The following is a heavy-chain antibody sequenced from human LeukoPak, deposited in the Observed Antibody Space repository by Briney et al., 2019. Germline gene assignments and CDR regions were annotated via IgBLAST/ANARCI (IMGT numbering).Heavy chain of an antibody. V-gene: IGHV3-7*01. J-gene: IGHJ6*02. CDR1: GFTFSSYW. D-gene: IGHD3-10*01. Sequence: GGSLRLSCAASGFTFSSYWMSWVRQAPGKGPEWVANIKQDGSEKYYVDSVKGRFTISRDNAKNSLYLQMNSLRAEDTAVYYCARDSGSSSPHAYYYYGMDVWGQGTTVTVSS. CDR3: ARDSGSSSPHAYYYYGMDV. CDR2: IKQDGSEK.